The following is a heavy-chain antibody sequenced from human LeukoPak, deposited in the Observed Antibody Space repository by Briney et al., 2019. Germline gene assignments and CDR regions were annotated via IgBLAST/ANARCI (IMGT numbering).Heavy chain of an antibody. CDR2: INPNSGGT. D-gene: IGHD2-2*01. CDR3: ARANALYCSSTSCLVDY. V-gene: IGHV1-2*02. Sequence: ASVKVSFKASGYTFTGYYMHWVRQAPGQGLEWMAWINPNSGGTYYAQNFHDRITMTRDTSISTAYMELSRLRSDDTAIYYCARANALYCSSTSCLVDYRGQGTLVTVSS. CDR1: GYTFTGYY. J-gene: IGHJ4*02.